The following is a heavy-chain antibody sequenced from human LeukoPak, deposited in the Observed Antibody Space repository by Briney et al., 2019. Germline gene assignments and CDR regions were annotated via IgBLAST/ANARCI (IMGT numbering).Heavy chain of an antibody. V-gene: IGHV3-7*04. CDR1: GFTFSNYW. CDR2: INEDGSRK. J-gene: IGHJ4*02. Sequence: GGSLRLSCVGSGFTFSNYWINWGRQAPGKGLEWVGNINEDGSRKNYADSVKGRFTISRDNSKNSLYLQMDSLRAEDTALYYCAGGYYAGYWGQGTQVTVSS. D-gene: IGHD2-2*01. CDR3: AGGYYAGY.